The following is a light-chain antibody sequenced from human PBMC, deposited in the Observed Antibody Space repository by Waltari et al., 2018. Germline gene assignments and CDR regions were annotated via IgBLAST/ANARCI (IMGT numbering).Light chain of an antibody. Sequence: EIVLTQSPGTLSLSPGERATLSCRASQGVGKYLAGYQQRPGQAPRLLLYHTSIRATGMPDRFSGSGYGTDFSLTISRLEPEDFAVYYCQKYDFLPATFGQGTTVEIK. J-gene: IGKJ1*01. CDR3: QKYDFLPAT. CDR1: QGVGKY. CDR2: HTS. V-gene: IGKV3-20*01.